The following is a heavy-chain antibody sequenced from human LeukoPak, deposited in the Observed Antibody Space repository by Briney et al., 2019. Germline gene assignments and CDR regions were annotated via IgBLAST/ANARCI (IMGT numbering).Heavy chain of an antibody. J-gene: IGHJ4*02. D-gene: IGHD6-19*01. V-gene: IGHV4-38-2*02. CDR3: ARDTAGYVDY. Sequence: SETLSLTCTVSGYSISSGFYWGWIRQPPGKGLEWIGSIYHSGSTHYNPSLKSRVTISVDTSKNQFSLKLSSVTAADTAVYYCARDTAGYVDYWGQGTLVTVSS. CDR2: IYHSGST. CDR1: GYSISSGFY.